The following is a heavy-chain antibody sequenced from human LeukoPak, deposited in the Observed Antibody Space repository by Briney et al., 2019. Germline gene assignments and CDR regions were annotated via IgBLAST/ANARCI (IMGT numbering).Heavy chain of an antibody. V-gene: IGHV3-23*01. CDR1: AFTFNNFA. CDR3: ARRDSSRSFDY. D-gene: IGHD6-6*01. CDR2: ISAGGGTT. J-gene: IGHJ4*02. Sequence: GGSLRLSCAASAFTFNNFAMSWARQAPGKGLEWVSGISAGGGTTIYVDSVKGRFTISRDNSKNTLYPQMNSLRAEDTAVYYCARRDSSRSFDYWGQGTLVTVSS.